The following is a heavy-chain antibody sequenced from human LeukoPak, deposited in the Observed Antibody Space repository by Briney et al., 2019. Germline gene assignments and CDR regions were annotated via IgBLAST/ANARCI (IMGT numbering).Heavy chain of an antibody. CDR2: ISWNSGSI. CDR3: AKDEVGGSGWSRWGFEFDP. J-gene: IGHJ5*02. D-gene: IGHD6-19*01. V-gene: IGHV3-9*03. Sequence: PGRSLRLSCAASGFTFDDYAMHWVRQAPGKGLEWVSGISWNSGSIGYADSVKGRFTISRDNAKNSLYLQMNSLRAEDMALYYCAKDEVGGSGWSRWGFEFDPWGQGTLVTVSS. CDR1: GFTFDDYA.